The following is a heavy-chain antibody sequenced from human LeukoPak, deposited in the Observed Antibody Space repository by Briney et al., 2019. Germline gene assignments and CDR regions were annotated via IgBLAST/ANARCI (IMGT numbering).Heavy chain of an antibody. CDR3: ARGGRYYDSSGLYYFDY. J-gene: IGHJ4*02. Sequence: SSETLSLTCTVSGGSISSYYWSWIRQPPGKGLKWIGCIYYSGSTNYNPSLKSRVTISVDTSKNQFSLKLSSVTAADTAVYYCARGGRYYDSSGLYYFDYWGQGTLVTVSS. CDR2: IYYSGST. V-gene: IGHV4-59*01. CDR1: GGSISSYY. D-gene: IGHD3-22*01.